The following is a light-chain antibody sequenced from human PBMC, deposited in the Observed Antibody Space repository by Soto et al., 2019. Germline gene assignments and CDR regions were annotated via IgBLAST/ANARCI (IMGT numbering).Light chain of an antibody. V-gene: IGLV2-23*02. J-gene: IGLJ7*01. Sequence: QSVLTQPASVSGSPGQSITISCTGTSSDVGSYKLVSWYQQHPGKAPKLMISEVSKRPSGISDRFSGSKSGSTASLTISGLQAEDEADYYCCSYAGTSDHTVFGRGTQLTVL. CDR1: SSDVGSYKL. CDR3: CSYAGTSDHTV. CDR2: EVS.